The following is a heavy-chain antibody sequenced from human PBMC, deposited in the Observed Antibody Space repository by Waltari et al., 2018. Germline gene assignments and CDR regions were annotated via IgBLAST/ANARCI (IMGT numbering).Heavy chain of an antibody. D-gene: IGHD5-12*01. CDR1: GGSITSNRHY. CDR3: ATYIGASIGMAAFDV. V-gene: IGHV4-39*01. CDR2: ISYSGAT. J-gene: IGHJ3*01. Sequence: CSVSGGSITSNRHYWGWIRQPPGKGPEWTGTISYSGATYNNPSLKSRVTISVDTSKNQYSLKLTSVTAADTAVYYCATYIGASIGMAAFDVWGQGTMV.